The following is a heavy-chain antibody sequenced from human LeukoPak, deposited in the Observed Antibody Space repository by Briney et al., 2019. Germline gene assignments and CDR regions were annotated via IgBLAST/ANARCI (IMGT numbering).Heavy chain of an antibody. Sequence: GASVKVSCKASGFTFSSSAVQWVRQARGQRLEWIGWIVVGSGNTNYAQKFQERVTITRDMSTSTAYMELSSLRSEGTAVYYCAAVESGYSKGAFDIWGQGTMVTVSS. CDR2: IVVGSGNT. V-gene: IGHV1-58*01. CDR1: GFTFSSSA. D-gene: IGHD3-3*01. CDR3: AAVESGYSKGAFDI. J-gene: IGHJ3*02.